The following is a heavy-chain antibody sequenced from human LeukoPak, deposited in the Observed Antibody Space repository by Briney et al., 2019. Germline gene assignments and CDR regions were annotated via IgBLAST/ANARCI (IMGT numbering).Heavy chain of an antibody. J-gene: IGHJ4*02. CDR1: GFSFSNFG. D-gene: IGHD1-26*01. V-gene: IGHV3-7*01. CDR3: ARDWSWDANDY. Sequence: GGSLRLSCAASGFSFSNFGMSWVRQAPGKGLEWVSNIKPDGSEKYYVDSVKGRFTISRDNAKNSLYLQMNSLRAEDTAVYYCARDWSWDANDYWGQGTLVTVSS. CDR2: IKPDGSEK.